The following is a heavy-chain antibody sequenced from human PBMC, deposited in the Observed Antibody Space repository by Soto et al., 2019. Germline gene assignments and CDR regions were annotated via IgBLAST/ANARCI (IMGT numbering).Heavy chain of an antibody. CDR3: ANAEYYVLRYFDWLSPNYGMDV. CDR1: GFTFSSYA. J-gene: IGHJ6*02. V-gene: IGHV3-23*01. CDR2: ISGSGGST. D-gene: IGHD3-9*01. Sequence: PGGSLRLSCAASGFTFSSYAMSWVRQAPGKGLEWVSAISGSGGSTYYADSVKGRFTISRDNSKNTLYLQMNSLRAEDTAVYYCANAEYYVLRYFDWLSPNYGMDVWGQGTTVT.